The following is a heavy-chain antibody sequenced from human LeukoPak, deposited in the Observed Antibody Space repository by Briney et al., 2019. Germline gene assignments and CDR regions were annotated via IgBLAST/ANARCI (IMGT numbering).Heavy chain of an antibody. CDR1: GDSVSSNIAA. CDR3: ARGVSANYGSYAFDF. V-gene: IGHV6-1*01. D-gene: IGHD4/OR15-4a*01. J-gene: IGHJ3*01. CDR2: TYYRSKWYN. Sequence: SQTLSLTCAISGDSVSSNIAAWNWIRQSPSRGLEWLGRTYYRSKWYNHYAVSVRSRITINPDTSKNQFSLQLDSVTPEDTAVYYCARGVSANYGSYAFDFWGQGTMVTVSS.